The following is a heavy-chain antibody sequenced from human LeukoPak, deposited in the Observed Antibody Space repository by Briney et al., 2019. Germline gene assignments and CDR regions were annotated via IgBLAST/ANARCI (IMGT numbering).Heavy chain of an antibody. V-gene: IGHV3-33*01. D-gene: IGHD2-2*01. Sequence: GGSLRLSCAASGFTFSSYGMHWVRQAPGKGLEWVAVIWYDGSNKYYADSVRGRFTISRDNSKNTLYLQMNSLRAEDTAVYYCARGGVVVPTDSWFDPWGQGTLVTVSS. CDR1: GFTFSSYG. J-gene: IGHJ5*02. CDR2: IWYDGSNK. CDR3: ARGGVVVPTDSWFDP.